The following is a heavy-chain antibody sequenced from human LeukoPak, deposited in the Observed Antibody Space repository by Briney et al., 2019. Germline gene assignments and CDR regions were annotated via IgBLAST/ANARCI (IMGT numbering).Heavy chain of an antibody. CDR2: ISSSSSTI. D-gene: IGHD2-15*01. V-gene: IGHV3-48*02. CDR1: GFTFSSYS. Sequence: GGSLRPSCAASGFTFSSYSMNWVRQAPGKGLEWVSYISSSSSTIYYADSVKGRFTISRDNAKNSLYLQMNSLRDEDTAVYYCARDIVVVVAAPGYFDYWGQGTLVTVSS. J-gene: IGHJ4*02. CDR3: ARDIVVVVAAPGYFDY.